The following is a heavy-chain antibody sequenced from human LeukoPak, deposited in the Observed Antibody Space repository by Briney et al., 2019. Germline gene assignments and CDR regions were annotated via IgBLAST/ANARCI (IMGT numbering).Heavy chain of an antibody. V-gene: IGHV3-15*01. CDR2: VKSKTNGGTT. Sequence: KAGGSLRLSCAASGFTFSNAWMSWVRQAPGKGLEWVGRVKSKTNGGTTGYAAPVKGRFAISRDDSKNTYLQMNSLKSEDTALYYCTAGIGHSDFDYWGQGTLVTVSS. CDR3: TAGIGHSDFDY. D-gene: IGHD6-13*01. CDR1: GFTFSNAW. J-gene: IGHJ4*02.